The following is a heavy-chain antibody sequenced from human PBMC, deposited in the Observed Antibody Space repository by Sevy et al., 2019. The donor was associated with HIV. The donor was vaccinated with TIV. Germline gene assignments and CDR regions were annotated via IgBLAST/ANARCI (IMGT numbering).Heavy chain of an antibody. J-gene: IGHJ3*02. V-gene: IGHV4-59*01. CDR1: DASITTNY. CDR3: ARSRAYPRDSDDGFAN. D-gene: IGHD2-21*01. Sequence: SETLSLTCLVSDASITTNYWSWIRQAPGKGLEWIGYFFQSGTTNYNRSLKSRVTISGDTSKNEFSLRLTSVTAADTAVYYCARSRAYPRDSDDGFANLGQGTMVTVSS. CDR2: FFQSGTT.